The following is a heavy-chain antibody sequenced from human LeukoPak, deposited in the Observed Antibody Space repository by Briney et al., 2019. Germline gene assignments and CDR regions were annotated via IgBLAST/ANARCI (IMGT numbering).Heavy chain of an antibody. CDR2: IYYIGST. CDR3: AREANPYCSSTSCYPH. J-gene: IGHJ4*02. Sequence: SETLSLTCIVSCDSISSRSHYWGWLRQPPGKGLEWIGSIYYIGSTYYNPSLKSRVTISVDTSKNQFSLKLSSVTAADTAVYYCAREANPYCSSTSCYPHWGQGTLVTVSS. CDR1: CDSISSRSHY. V-gene: IGHV4-39*07. D-gene: IGHD2-2*01.